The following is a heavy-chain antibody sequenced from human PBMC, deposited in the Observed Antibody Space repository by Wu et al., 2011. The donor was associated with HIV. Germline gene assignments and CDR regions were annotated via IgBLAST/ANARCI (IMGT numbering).Heavy chain of an antibody. V-gene: IGHV1-69*01. CDR3: ARLTRNGDYPGVYYYGMDV. CDR2: IIPIFGTA. J-gene: IGHJ6*02. D-gene: IGHD4-17*01. CDR1: GGTFSSYA. Sequence: QVQLMQSGAEVKKPGSSVKVSCKASGGTFSSYAISWVRQAPGQGLEWMGGIIPIFGTANYAQKFQGRVTITTDESTSTAYMELSSLRSEDTAVYYCARLTRNGDYPGVYYYGMDVWGQGTTVTVSS.